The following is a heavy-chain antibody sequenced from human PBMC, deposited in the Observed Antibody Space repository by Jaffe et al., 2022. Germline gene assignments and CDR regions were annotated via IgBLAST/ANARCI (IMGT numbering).Heavy chain of an antibody. J-gene: IGHJ5*02. CDR2: INPSGGST. CDR3: ARDRGSALSGYSSSWYEFVWFDP. V-gene: IGHV1-46*01. Sequence: QVQLVQSGAEVKKPGASVKVSCKASGYTFTSYYMHWVRQAPGQGLEWMGIINPSGGSTSYAQKFQGRVTMTRDTSTSTVYMELSSLRSEDTAVYYCARDRGSALSGYSSSWYEFVWFDPWGQGTLVTVSS. D-gene: IGHD6-13*01. CDR1: GYTFTSYY.